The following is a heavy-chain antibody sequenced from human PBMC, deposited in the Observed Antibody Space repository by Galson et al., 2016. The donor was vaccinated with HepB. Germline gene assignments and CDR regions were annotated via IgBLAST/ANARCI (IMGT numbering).Heavy chain of an antibody. CDR2: ISSHSIYI. Sequence: SLRLSCAVSGFTFRSYSMNWVRQAPGGGLEWVSTISSHSIYIYYADSVTGRFTISIDNAENSVSLQMKNLRAEDTAASYCTRDLPLGMPGGFDIWGQGATVTVAS. CDR1: GFTFRSYS. CDR3: TRDLPLGMPGGFDI. V-gene: IGHV3-21*01. D-gene: IGHD2-2*01. J-gene: IGHJ3*02.